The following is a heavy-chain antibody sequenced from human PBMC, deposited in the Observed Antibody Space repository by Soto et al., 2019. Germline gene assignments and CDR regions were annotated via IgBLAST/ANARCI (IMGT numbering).Heavy chain of an antibody. CDR1: GFTFSSYW. CDR2: IKQDGSEK. D-gene: IGHD1-1*01. J-gene: IGHJ5*02. V-gene: IGHV3-7*01. CDR3: ARELGWTDAQGTNWFDP. Sequence: VQLVESGGGLVQPGGSLRLSCAATGFTFSSYWMSWVRQAPGKGLEWVANIKQDGSEKYYVDSVKGRFTISRDNAKNSLYLQMNSLRAEDTAVYYCARELGWTDAQGTNWFDPWGQGTLVTVSS.